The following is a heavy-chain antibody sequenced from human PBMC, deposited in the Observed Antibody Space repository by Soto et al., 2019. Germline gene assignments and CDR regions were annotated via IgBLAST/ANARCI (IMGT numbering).Heavy chain of an antibody. CDR2: ISGRGGST. CDR1: GFTFSSYA. Sequence: EVQLLESGGGLVQPGGSLRLSCAASGFTFSSYAMSWVRPPPGKGLEWVSAISGRGGSTYYADSVKGRFTISRDNSKNTLYLQMNSLRAEDTAVYYCAKNVWGITIFGGMDVWGQGTTVTVSS. V-gene: IGHV3-23*01. J-gene: IGHJ6*02. D-gene: IGHD3-9*01. CDR3: AKNVWGITIFGGMDV.